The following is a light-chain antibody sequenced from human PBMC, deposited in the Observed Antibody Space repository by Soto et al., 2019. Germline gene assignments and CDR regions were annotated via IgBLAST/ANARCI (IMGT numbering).Light chain of an antibody. Sequence: QSVLTQPASVSGSPGQSITISCTGTTSDIGGYDFVSWYQKHPDRAPKLLIYDVNNRPARVSDRFSASKSATTASLTISGLQAEDEADYYCSSFTRTTTLGVIFGTGTKLTVL. V-gene: IGLV2-14*01. CDR3: SSFTRTTTLGVI. J-gene: IGLJ1*01. CDR1: TSDIGGYDF. CDR2: DVN.